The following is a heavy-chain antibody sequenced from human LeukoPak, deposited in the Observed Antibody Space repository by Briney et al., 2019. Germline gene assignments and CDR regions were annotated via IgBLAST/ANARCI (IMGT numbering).Heavy chain of an antibody. CDR2: IYTSGST. V-gene: IGHV4-4*07. J-gene: IGHJ6*03. D-gene: IGHD2-2*01. CDR3: ARGYCSSTSCLRAGYYYYYYYMDV. CDR1: GGSTSSYY. Sequence: SETLSLTCAVSGGSTSSYYWSWIRQPAGKGLEWIGRIYTSGSTNYNPSLKSRVTISVDKSKNQFSLKLSSVTAADTAVYYCARGYCSSTSCLRAGYYYYYYYMDVWGKGTTVTVSS.